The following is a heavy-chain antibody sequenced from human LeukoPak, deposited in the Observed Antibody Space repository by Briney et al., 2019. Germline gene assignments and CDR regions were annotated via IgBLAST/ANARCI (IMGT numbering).Heavy chain of an antibody. CDR2: IYYSGST. Sequence: SETLSLTCTVSGGSISSSSYYWGWIRQPPGKGLDWIGSIYYSGSTYYNPSLKSRVTISVDTSKNQFSLKLSSVIAADTAVYYCAREDTRGYSGYWTDAFDIWGQGTMVTVSS. CDR1: GGSISSSSYY. J-gene: IGHJ3*02. D-gene: IGHD5-12*01. CDR3: AREDTRGYSGYWTDAFDI. V-gene: IGHV4-39*07.